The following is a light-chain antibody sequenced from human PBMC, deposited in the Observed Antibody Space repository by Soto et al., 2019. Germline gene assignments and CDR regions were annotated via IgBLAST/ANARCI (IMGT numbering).Light chain of an antibody. J-gene: IGKJ4*01. Sequence: EIVMTQSPATLSVSPGERATLSCRASQSVSSNLAWYQQKPGQAPRLLIYGASTRATGIPARFSGSGSGTEFTLTISSLQSEAFAVYYCQQYNNWPPAVIAFGGVTNVEIQ. CDR3: QQYNNWPPAVIA. CDR2: GAS. V-gene: IGKV3-15*01. CDR1: QSVSSN.